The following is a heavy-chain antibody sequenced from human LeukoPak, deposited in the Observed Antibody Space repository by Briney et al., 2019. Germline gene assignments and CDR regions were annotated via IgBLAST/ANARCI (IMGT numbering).Heavy chain of an antibody. V-gene: IGHV4-31*03. CDR2: IYYSGST. CDR3: ARSGYDGFDY. CDR1: GGSISSGGYY. D-gene: IGHD5-12*01. Sequence: SESLSLTSTVSGGSISSGGYYWSWIRHHPGKGLEWIGYIYYSGSTYYNLSLKSRFTISVDTSKNQFSLKLSSVTAADTAVYYCARSGYDGFDYWGQGTLVSVSS. J-gene: IGHJ4*02.